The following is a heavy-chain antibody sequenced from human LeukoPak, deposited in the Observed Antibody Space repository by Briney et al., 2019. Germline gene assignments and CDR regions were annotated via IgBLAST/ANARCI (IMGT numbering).Heavy chain of an antibody. CDR1: GFTFRSNA. CDR2: ISTSGGNT. Sequence: GGSLRLFCAGSGFTFRSNALRWVRQAPGKGLEGGSAISTSGGNTYYADSVRGRFTISRDNSKNTLYLQMNTLRAEDTAVYYCATTKQARRYFDYWGQGTLVTVSS. D-gene: IGHD1-1*01. CDR3: ATTKQARRYFDY. V-gene: IGHV3-23*01. J-gene: IGHJ4*02.